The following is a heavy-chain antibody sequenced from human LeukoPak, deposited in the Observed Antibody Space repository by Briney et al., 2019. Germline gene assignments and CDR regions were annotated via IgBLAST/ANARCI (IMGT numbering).Heavy chain of an antibody. CDR3: ANWFDP. V-gene: IGHV3-30*18. CDR2: ISYDGSNK. CDR1: GFTFSNYG. J-gene: IGHJ5*02. Sequence: HPGGSLRLSCAASGFTFSNYGMHWVRQAPGKGLEWVAVISYDGSNKYYADSVKGRFTISRDNSKNTLYLQMNSLRAEDTAVYYCANWFDPWGQGTLVTVSS.